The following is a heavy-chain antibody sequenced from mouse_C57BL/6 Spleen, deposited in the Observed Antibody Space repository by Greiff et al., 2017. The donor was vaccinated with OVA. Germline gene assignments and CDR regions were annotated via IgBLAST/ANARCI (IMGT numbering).Heavy chain of an antibody. J-gene: IGHJ3*01. Sequence: VKLQQPGAELVKPGASVKMSCKASGYTFTSYWITWVKQRPGQGLEWIGDIYPGSGSTNYNEKFKSKATLTVDTSSSTAYMQLSSLTSEDSAVYYCAKGEYYYGSSPFAYWGQGTLVTVSA. CDR1: GYTFTSYW. CDR2: IYPGSGST. CDR3: AKGEYYYGSSPFAY. V-gene: IGHV1-55*01. D-gene: IGHD1-1*01.